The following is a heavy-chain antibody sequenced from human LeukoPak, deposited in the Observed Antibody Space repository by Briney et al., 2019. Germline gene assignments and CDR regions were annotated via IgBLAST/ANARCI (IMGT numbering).Heavy chain of an antibody. CDR3: AKEEAAMDHFDY. J-gene: IGHJ4*02. Sequence: PGGSLRLSCAASGFTFSGFAMTWVRQAPGKGLEWVSSIGSDSKTHYSESVKGRFAISRDNSKKTMYLQMNSLRVEDTAVYYCAKEEAAMDHFDYWGQGTLVTVSS. CDR1: GFTFSGFA. CDR2: IGSDSKT. V-gene: IGHV3-23*01. D-gene: IGHD5-18*01.